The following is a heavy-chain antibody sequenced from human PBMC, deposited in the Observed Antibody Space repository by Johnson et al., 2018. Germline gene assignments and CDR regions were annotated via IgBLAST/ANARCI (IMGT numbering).Heavy chain of an antibody. D-gene: IGHD1-1*01. CDR3: ARDGGTDAFDI. CDR1: GGSISSYY. CDR2: IYYSGRT. J-gene: IGHJ3*02. Sequence: QVQLQESGPGLVKPSETLSLTCTVSGGSISSYYWSWIRQPPGKGLEWIGYIYYSGRTNYNPSLKSRVTISVDTSKNQFSLKLSSVTAADTAVYYCARDGGTDAFDIWGQGTMVTVSS. V-gene: IGHV4-59*01.